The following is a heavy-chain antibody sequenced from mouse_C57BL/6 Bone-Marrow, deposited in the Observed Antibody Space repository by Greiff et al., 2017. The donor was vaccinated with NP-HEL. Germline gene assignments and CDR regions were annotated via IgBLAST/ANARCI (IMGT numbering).Heavy chain of an antibody. J-gene: IGHJ3*01. CDR2: IDPSDSET. D-gene: IGHD2-1*01. CDR3: ARDYYGNPWFAY. Sequence: VKLQQPGAELVRPGSSVKLSCKASGYTFTSYWMHWVKQRPIQGLEWIGNIDPSDSETHYNQKFKDKATLTVDKSSSTAYMQLSSLTSEDSAVYYCARDYYGNPWFAYWGQGTLVTVSA. V-gene: IGHV1-52*01. CDR1: GYTFTSYW.